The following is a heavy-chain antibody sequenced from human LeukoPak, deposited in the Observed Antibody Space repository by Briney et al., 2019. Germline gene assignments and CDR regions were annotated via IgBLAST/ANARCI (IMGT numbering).Heavy chain of an antibody. CDR1: GFTFDDYA. D-gene: IGHD3-10*01. CDR3: ARAASGPLDY. Sequence: GGSLRLSCAASGFTFDDYAMHWVRQAPGKGLEWVSGISWNSGSIGYADSVKGRFTISRDNAKNSLYLQMNSLRAEDTAVYYCARAASGPLDYWGQGTLVTVSS. V-gene: IGHV3-9*01. CDR2: ISWNSGSI. J-gene: IGHJ4*02.